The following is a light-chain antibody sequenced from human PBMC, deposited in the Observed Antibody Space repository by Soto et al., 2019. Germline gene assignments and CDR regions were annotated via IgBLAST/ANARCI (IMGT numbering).Light chain of an antibody. CDR2: GAS. V-gene: IGKV3-20*01. CDR3: QHYGRSPLT. Sequence: EIVLTQSPGTLSLSPGERATLSCRASQSVSSSSLAWYQQKPGQAPRLLISGASNRATGIPDRFSGSGSGTDFTLTISRLEPEDFAVYYCQHYGRSPLTFGGGTKVDIK. CDR1: QSVSSSS. J-gene: IGKJ4*01.